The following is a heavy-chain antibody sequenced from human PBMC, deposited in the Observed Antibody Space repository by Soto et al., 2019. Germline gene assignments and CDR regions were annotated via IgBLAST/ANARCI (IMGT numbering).Heavy chain of an antibody. V-gene: IGHV1-69*01. CDR3: ARDGRYCSSTSCYTNWFDP. Sequence: QVQLVQSGAAVKKPGSSVKVSCKASGGTFSSYAISWVRQAPGQGLEWMGGIIPIFGTAKYAQKFQGRVTITADESTRTANMEQGRLRSEATAVYYCARDGRYCSSTSCYTNWFDPLGQGNLVTVSS. D-gene: IGHD2-2*02. J-gene: IGHJ5*02. CDR2: IIPIFGTA. CDR1: GGTFSSYA.